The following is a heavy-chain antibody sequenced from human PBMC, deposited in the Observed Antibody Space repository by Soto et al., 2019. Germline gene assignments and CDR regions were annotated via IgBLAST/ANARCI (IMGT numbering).Heavy chain of an antibody. V-gene: IGHV3-64*02. J-gene: IGHJ6*02. CDR1: CGSVSSSQ. CDR2: ITSNGGNT. D-gene: IGHD2-21*01. Sequence: ETLSLTCAVSCGSVSSSQWWTWVRQAPGKGLEYVSAITSNGGNTDYADSVKGRFTISRDNSKNTLYLQMGSLRAEDMAVYYCARRIPFGYGMDVWGQGTTVTVS. CDR3: ARRIPFGYGMDV.